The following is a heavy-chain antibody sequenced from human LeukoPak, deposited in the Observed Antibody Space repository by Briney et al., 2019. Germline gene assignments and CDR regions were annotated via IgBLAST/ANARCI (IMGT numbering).Heavy chain of an antibody. CDR3: ARLNSSPVDHDY. CDR1: GASISSVGYY. V-gene: IGHV4-61*02. J-gene: IGHJ4*02. D-gene: IGHD6-13*01. Sequence: SQTLSLTCIVSGASISSVGYYWSWIRQPAGKGLEWIGRISTSGNTNYNPSLKSRVTVSVDTSKNQFSLKLSSVTAADTAVYYCARLNSSPVDHDYWGQGTLVTVSS. CDR2: ISTSGNT.